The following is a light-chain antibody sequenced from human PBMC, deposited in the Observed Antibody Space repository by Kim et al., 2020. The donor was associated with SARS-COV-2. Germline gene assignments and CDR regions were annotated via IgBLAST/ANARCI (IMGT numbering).Light chain of an antibody. V-gene: IGLV3-9*01. CDR1: NIGSKN. CDR2: RDS. J-gene: IGLJ2*01. Sequence: VALGQPARITCGGNNIGSKNVRWYQQEPGQAPGLVIYRDSSRPSGIPERFSGSNSGNTATLTISRAQAGDEADYYCQVWDSSTVVFGGGTKVTVL. CDR3: QVWDSSTVV.